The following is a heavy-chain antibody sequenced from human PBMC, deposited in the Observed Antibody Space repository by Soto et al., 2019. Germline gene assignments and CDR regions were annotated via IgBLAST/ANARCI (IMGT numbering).Heavy chain of an antibody. J-gene: IGHJ4*02. D-gene: IGHD2-2*01. CDR1: GFTSTNAW. CDR2: IKSKTDGGTT. Sequence: VQLVESGGGLVKPGGSLRLSCAASGFTSTNAWMNWVRQAPGKGLESIGRIKSKTDGGTTDYTAPVKGRFIISRDDSKNTLFLQMSSLQIEDTAVYYCVTDRLVWGQGTLVTVFS. V-gene: IGHV3-15*01. CDR3: VTDRLV.